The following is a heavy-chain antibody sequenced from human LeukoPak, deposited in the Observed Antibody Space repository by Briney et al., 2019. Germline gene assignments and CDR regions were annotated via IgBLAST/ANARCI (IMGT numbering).Heavy chain of an antibody. J-gene: IGHJ6*02. CDR3: VRDAARVSHYGMDV. D-gene: IGHD2-8*01. Sequence: GRSLRLSCAASGFTFSSYAMHWVRQAPGKGLEWVAVISYDGSNKYYADSVEGRFTISRDNSKNTLYLQMNSLRAEDTAVYYCVRDAARVSHYGMDVWGQGTTVTVSS. CDR1: GFTFSSYA. V-gene: IGHV3-30*04. CDR2: ISYDGSNK.